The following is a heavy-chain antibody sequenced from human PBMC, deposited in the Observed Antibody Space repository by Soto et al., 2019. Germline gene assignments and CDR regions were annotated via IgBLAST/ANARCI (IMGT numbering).Heavy chain of an antibody. D-gene: IGHD2-2*01. J-gene: IGHJ3*02. Sequence: GESLKISCKGSGYSFTSYWISWVRQMPGKGLEWMGRIDPSDSYTNYSPSFQGHVTISADKSISTAYLQWSSLKASETAMYYCARFQIGYCSSTSCMGGFAIWGQGTMVTVS. CDR1: GYSFTSYW. V-gene: IGHV5-10-1*01. CDR2: IDPSDSYT. CDR3: ARFQIGYCSSTSCMGGFAI.